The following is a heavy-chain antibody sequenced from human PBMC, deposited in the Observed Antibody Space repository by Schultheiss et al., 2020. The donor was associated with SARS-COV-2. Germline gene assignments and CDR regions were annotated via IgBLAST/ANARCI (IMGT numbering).Heavy chain of an antibody. D-gene: IGHD3-22*01. Sequence: SVKVSCKASGYTFTSYAMNWVRQAPGQGLEWMGGIIPIFGTANYAQKFQGRVTITADESTSTAYMELSSLRSEDTAVYYCARDYTRNDSSGYWGQGTLVTVSS. CDR2: IIPIFGTA. J-gene: IGHJ4*02. CDR3: ARDYTRNDSSGY. V-gene: IGHV1-69*13. CDR1: GYTFTSYA.